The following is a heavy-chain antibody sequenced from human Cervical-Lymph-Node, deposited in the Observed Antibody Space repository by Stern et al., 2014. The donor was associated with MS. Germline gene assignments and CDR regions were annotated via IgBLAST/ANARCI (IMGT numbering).Heavy chain of an antibody. J-gene: IGHJ5*02. Sequence: VQLVESGPGLVKPSETLSLTCTVSGYSISSGYYWGWIRQPPGKGLEWIGGFYHSGSTYYNPSLKRRVTLSVDTSKNQFSLKLSSVTAADTAVYYCAREEQQLVHGNWFDPWGQGTLVTVSS. V-gene: IGHV4-38-2*02. D-gene: IGHD6-13*01. CDR2: FYHSGST. CDR3: AREEQQLVHGNWFDP. CDR1: GYSISSGYY.